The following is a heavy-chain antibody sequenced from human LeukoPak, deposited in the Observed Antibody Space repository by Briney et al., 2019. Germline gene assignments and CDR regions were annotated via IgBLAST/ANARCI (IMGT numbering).Heavy chain of an antibody. D-gene: IGHD6-13*01. Sequence: TGGSLRLSCAVSGSMSRTFNMNWVRQAPGKGLEWVSSISSSSSYIYYADSVKGRFTISRDNAKNSLYLQMNSLRAEDTAVYYCARELGSSSWYAPWGQGTLVTVSS. V-gene: IGHV3-21*01. J-gene: IGHJ5*02. CDR2: ISSSSSYI. CDR1: GSMSRTFN. CDR3: ARELGSSSWYAP.